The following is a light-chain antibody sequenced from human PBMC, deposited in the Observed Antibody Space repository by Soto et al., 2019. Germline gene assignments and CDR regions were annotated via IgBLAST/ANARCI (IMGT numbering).Light chain of an antibody. Sequence: EIVLTQSPATLSLSPGERATLSCRASQNVNTYLAWYQQKPGQAPRLIIYGASSRATGIPDRFSGSGSGTNFTLTVSRLEPEDFAVYYCQQHGTSPIFGGGTKV. V-gene: IGKV3-20*01. J-gene: IGKJ4*01. CDR2: GAS. CDR3: QQHGTSPI. CDR1: QNVNTY.